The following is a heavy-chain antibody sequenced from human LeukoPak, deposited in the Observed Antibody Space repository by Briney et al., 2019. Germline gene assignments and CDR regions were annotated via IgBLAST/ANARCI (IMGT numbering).Heavy chain of an antibody. CDR3: ARGSYYYDSSARAPDY. D-gene: IGHD3-22*01. Sequence: AAVKVSCKASGYTFTSYGISWVRQAPGQGLEWMGWISAYNGNTNYAQKLQGRVTMTTDTSTSTAYMELRSLRSDDTAVYYCARGSYYYDSSARAPDYWGQGTLVTVSS. V-gene: IGHV1-18*01. CDR2: ISAYNGNT. CDR1: GYTFTSYG. J-gene: IGHJ4*02.